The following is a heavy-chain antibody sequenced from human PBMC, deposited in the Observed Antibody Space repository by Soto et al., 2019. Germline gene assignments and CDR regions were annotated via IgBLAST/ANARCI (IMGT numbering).Heavy chain of an antibody. CDR2: IIPIFGTA. J-gene: IGHJ4*02. D-gene: IGHD3-22*01. CDR1: GGTFSSYA. CDR3: AELSGPERLYYYDSSGNFAY. Sequence: SAVKVSCKASGGTFSSYAISLVRQAPGQGLEWMGGIIPIFGTANYAQKFQGRVTITADQSTSTAYMELNSLRSEDTAVYYCAELSGPERLYYYDSSGNFAYWGQGTLVALSS. V-gene: IGHV1-69*13.